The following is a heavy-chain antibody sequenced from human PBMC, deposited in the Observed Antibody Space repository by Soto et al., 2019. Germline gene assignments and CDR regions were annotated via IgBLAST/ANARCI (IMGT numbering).Heavy chain of an antibody. CDR3: ASIWFGDFDY. CDR2: IYHTGNT. CDR1: GDSISNSRFY. D-gene: IGHD3-10*01. V-gene: IGHV4-39*07. Sequence: SETLSLTCSVSGDSISNSRFYWAWIRQPPGKGLEWIGNIYHTGNTYYNPSLKSRVTISVDTSKNQISLKLDSVTAADTAVYYCASIWFGDFDYWGHGTLVTVSS. J-gene: IGHJ4*01.